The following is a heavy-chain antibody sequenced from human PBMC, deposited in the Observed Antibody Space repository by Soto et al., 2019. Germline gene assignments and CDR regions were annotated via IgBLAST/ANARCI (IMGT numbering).Heavy chain of an antibody. D-gene: IGHD5-18*01. CDR3: ARGGYSYYIDH. V-gene: IGHV4-31*03. Sequence: SETLSLTCTVSGGSISSGGYYWSWIRQHPGKCLEWIGYIYYSGSTYYNPSLKSRVTISVDTSKNQFSLKLSSVTAADTAVYYCARGGYSYYIDHWGQGTLVTVSS. CDR2: IYYSGST. J-gene: IGHJ4*02. CDR1: GGSISSGGYY.